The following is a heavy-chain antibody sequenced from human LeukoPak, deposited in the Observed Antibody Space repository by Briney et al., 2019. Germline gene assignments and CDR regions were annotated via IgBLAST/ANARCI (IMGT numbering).Heavy chain of an antibody. J-gene: IGHJ3*02. Sequence: SETLSLTCTVSGGSVTSYYWSWVRQPPGQGLEWIGYVYYGGTTSYSPSLKSRVSMSIDRSKNQFSLTLFSVTAADTANYYCVRDCTGGSCYPPSDGFDIWGQGTKVTLSS. V-gene: IGHV4-59*02. CDR3: VRDCTGGSCYPPSDGFDI. D-gene: IGHD2-15*01. CDR1: GGSVTSYY. CDR2: VYYGGTT.